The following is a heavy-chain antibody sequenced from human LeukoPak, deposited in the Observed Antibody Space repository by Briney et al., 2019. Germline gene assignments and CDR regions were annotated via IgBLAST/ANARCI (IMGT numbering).Heavy chain of an antibody. CDR1: GFTFSSYW. Sequence: GGSLRLSCAASGFTFSSYWMHWVRQAPGKGLVWVSRINTDGTSTSYADSVKGRFTIYRDNAKNTVDLQMNSLRGEDTAVYYCARDAGDCGGDCPRWFDPWGQGTLVTVSS. D-gene: IGHD2-21*02. CDR3: ARDAGDCGGDCPRWFDP. CDR2: INTDGTST. V-gene: IGHV3-74*01. J-gene: IGHJ5*02.